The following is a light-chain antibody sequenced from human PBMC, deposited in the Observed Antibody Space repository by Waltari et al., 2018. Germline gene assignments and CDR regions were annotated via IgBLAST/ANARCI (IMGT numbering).Light chain of an antibody. V-gene: IGLV1-40*01. CDR2: GNT. Sequence: SVLTQPPSVSGAPGQRVTISCTGSSPNFGAAYDVPWYQHLPGTAPKLLIYGNTKRPSGVPDRFSGSKSGISASLAITGLQSEDEADYYCQSYDSSLSGSAFGGGTKLTVL. CDR1: SPNFGAAYD. CDR3: QSYDSSLSGSA. J-gene: IGLJ2*01.